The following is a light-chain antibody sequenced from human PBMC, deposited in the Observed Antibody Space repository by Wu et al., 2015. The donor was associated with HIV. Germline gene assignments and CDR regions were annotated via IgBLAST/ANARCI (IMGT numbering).Light chain of an antibody. V-gene: IGKV3-20*01. Sequence: EIVLTQSPATLSLSPGERATLSCRASQSVSRYLAWYQQKLGQAPRLLIYDASNRATGTPDRFSGSGSGTDFTLTINRLEPEDFAVYYCQQYGSSPPVTFGQGTRLEIK. CDR3: QQYGSSPPVT. CDR2: DAS. CDR1: QSVSRY. J-gene: IGKJ5*01.